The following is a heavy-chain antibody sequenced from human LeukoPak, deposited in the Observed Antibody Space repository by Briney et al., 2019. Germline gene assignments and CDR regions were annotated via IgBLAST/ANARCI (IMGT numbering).Heavy chain of an antibody. D-gene: IGHD3-10*01. V-gene: IGHV3-23*01. CDR2: ITGSGGDT. CDR1: EFTFNNYA. Sequence: GGSLRLSCAASEFTFNNYAMSWVRQAPGKGLERVSAITGSGGDTYHADSVKGRFTISRDNSKNTLYLQMNSLRGEDMAVYYCAKGSRDSRPYYFDFWGQGTLVTVSS. CDR3: AKGSRDSRPYYFDF. J-gene: IGHJ4*02.